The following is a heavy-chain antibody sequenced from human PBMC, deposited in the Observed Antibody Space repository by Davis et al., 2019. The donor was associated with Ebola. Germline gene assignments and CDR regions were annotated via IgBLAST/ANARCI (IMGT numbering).Heavy chain of an antibody. V-gene: IGHV3-23*01. Sequence: PGGSLRLSCAGSGFIFSRNDMSWVRQAPVKGLEWVSGISGTDGSTSYADSGKGRFTISRDDSKNTLYLQMNSLRAEDTAVYYCAKKTDNQWPSFDYWGQGTLVTVSS. J-gene: IGHJ4*02. CDR3: AKKTDNQWPSFDY. CDR1: GFIFSRND. D-gene: IGHD6-19*01. CDR2: ISGTDGST.